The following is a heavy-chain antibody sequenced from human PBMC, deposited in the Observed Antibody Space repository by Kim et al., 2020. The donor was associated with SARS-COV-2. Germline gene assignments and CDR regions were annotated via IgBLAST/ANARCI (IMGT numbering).Heavy chain of an antibody. V-gene: IGHV3-15*01. Sequence: GGSLRLSCTASGFTVSNAWVSWVRQAPGKGLEWVGRIKSKTDGGTTDYAAPVKGRFTISRDDSKNTLYLQMNSLKTEDTAVYYCTTPYHSGNYWYNAFNIWGQGTMVTVSS. CDR3: TTPYHSGNYWYNAFNI. J-gene: IGHJ3*02. CDR2: IKSKTDGGTT. CDR1: GFTVSNAW. D-gene: IGHD1-26*01.